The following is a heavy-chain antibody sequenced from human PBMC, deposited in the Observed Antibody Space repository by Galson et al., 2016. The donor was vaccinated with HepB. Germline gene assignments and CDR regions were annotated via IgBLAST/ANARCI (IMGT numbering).Heavy chain of an antibody. Sequence: SLRLSCAASGFTFSSYAMTWVRQAPGKGLEWVSAISGSGGTTYYADSVKGRFTISRDNSKNTLYLQMNSLRYEDTAVYYCAKAATPVFYYHGMDVWGQGTTVTVSS. CDR1: GFTFSSYA. J-gene: IGHJ6*02. V-gene: IGHV3-23*01. CDR3: AKAATPVFYYHGMDV. CDR2: ISGSGGTT.